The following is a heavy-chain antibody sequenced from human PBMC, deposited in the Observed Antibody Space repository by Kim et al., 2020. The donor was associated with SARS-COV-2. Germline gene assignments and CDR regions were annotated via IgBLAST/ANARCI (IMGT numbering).Heavy chain of an antibody. J-gene: IGHJ3*02. CDR2: INPNSGGT. Sequence: ASVKVSCKASGYTFTGYYMHWVRQAPGQGLEWMGWINPNSGGTNYAQKFQGRVTMTRDTSISTAYMELSRLRSDDTAVHYCAREPGITMIVVVTRNDAFDIWGQGTMVTVSS. D-gene: IGHD3-22*01. CDR3: AREPGITMIVVVTRNDAFDI. CDR1: GYTFTGYY. V-gene: IGHV1-2*02.